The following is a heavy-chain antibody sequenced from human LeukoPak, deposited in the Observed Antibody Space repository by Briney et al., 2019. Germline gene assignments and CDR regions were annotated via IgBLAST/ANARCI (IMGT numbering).Heavy chain of an antibody. D-gene: IGHD3-22*01. CDR2: INHSGST. V-gene: IGHV4-34*01. J-gene: IGHJ4*02. CDR3: ARSPTYYYDSSGYSFDY. Sequence: PSETLSLTCAVYGGSFSGYYWSWIRQPPGKGLEWIGEINHSGSTNYNPSLKSRVTISVDTSKNQFSLKLSSVTAADTAVYYCARSPTYYYDSSGYSFDYWGQGTLVTVSS. CDR1: GGSFSGYY.